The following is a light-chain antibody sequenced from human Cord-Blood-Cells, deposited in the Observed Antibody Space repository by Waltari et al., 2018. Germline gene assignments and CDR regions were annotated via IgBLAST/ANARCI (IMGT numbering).Light chain of an antibody. CDR1: SSDVGGYNY. V-gene: IGLV2-14*01. CDR3: SSYTSSSTPPWV. J-gene: IGLJ3*02. Sequence: QSALTQPASVSGSPGQSITISCTGTSSDVGGYNYVSWYQQHPGKAPKLMIYEVSNRPSGVSNRFSGSKSGNPASLTISGLQAEDEADYYCSSYTSSSTPPWVFGGGTKLTVL. CDR2: EVS.